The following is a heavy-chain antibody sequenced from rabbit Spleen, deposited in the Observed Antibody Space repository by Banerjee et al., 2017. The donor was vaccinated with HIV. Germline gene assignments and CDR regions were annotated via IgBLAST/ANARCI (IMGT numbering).Heavy chain of an antibody. CDR1: GFSFSNSYW. J-gene: IGHJ6*01. D-gene: IGHD6-1*01. Sequence: QEQLEESGGDLVKPEGSLTLTCTASGFSFSNSYWICWVRQAPGKGLEWIGCIHTDSTTHYASWAKGRFTFSKSSSTTRTLQMTSLTAADTATYFCARDTASSFSSYGMDLWGPGTLVTVS. V-gene: IGHV1S45*01. CDR2: IHTDSTT. CDR3: ARDTASSFSSYGMDL.